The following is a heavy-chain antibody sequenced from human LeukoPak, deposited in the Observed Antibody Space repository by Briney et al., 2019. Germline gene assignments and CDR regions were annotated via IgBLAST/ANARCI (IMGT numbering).Heavy chain of an antibody. J-gene: IGHJ5*02. CDR2: INPNSGGT. CDR3: ARDPGSSGWPPLFSP. V-gene: IGHV1-2*02. D-gene: IGHD6-19*01. Sequence: ASVKVSCKASGYTFTGYYMHWVRQAPGQGLEWMGWINPNSGGTNYAQKFQGRVTMTRDTSISTAYMVLSRLRSDDTAVYYCARDPGSSGWPPLFSPWGQGTLVTVSS. CDR1: GYTFTGYY.